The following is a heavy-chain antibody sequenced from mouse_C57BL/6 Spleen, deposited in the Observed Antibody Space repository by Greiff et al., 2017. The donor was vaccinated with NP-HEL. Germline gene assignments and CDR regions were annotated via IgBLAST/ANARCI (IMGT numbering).Heavy chain of an antibody. CDR3: DRNYYGSSYWYFDV. D-gene: IGHD1-1*01. Sequence: QVQLQQSGPGLVQPSQSLSITCTVSGFSLTSYGVHWVSQSPGKGLEWLGVMWSGGSTDYNAAFISRLSISKDNSKSHFFLKMNSLQADDTAIYYCDRNYYGSSYWYFDVWGTGTTVTVSS. CDR1: GFSLTSYG. V-gene: IGHV2-2*01. J-gene: IGHJ1*03. CDR2: MWSGGST.